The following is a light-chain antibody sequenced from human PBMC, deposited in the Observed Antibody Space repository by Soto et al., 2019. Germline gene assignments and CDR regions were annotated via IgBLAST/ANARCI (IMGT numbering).Light chain of an antibody. CDR1: QSISSY. J-gene: IGKJ1*01. V-gene: IGKV3-20*01. CDR3: QQYGTSPRT. CDR2: ETS. Sequence: EIVMTQSPATLSVSPGERATLSCRASQSISSYLAWYQQKPGQAPRLLIYETSSRATGIPDRFSGSGSQTDFTLTISRLEPEDFAVYYCQQYGTSPRTFGQGTKVDIK.